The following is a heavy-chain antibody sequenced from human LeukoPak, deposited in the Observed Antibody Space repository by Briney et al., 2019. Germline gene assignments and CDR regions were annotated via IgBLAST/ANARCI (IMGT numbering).Heavy chain of an antibody. CDR2: SSGSGDST. V-gene: IGHV3-23*01. D-gene: IGHD1-26*01. Sequence: GGSLRPSCAASGFTFSSYAMSWVRQAPGKGLEWVSASSGSGDSTYYADSVKGRFTISRDNSKNTVFLQMDSLRADDTAVYYCAKRLSRSGFDYWGQGTLVTVSS. J-gene: IGHJ4*02. CDR3: AKRLSRSGFDY. CDR1: GFTFSSYA.